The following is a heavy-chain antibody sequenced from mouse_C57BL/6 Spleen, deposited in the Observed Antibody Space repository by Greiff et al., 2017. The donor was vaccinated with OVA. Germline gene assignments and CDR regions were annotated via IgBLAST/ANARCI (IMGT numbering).Heavy chain of an antibody. CDR1: GYTFTSYW. D-gene: IGHD6-5*01. CDR2: IHPNSGST. J-gene: IGHJ4*01. V-gene: IGHV1-64*01. CDR3: ARPSYASYAMDY. Sequence: QVQLQQPGAELVKPGASVKLSCKASGYTFTSYWMHWVKQRPGQGLEWIGMIHPNSGSTNYNEKFKSKATLTVDKSSSTAYMQLSSLTSEDSAVYYCARPSYASYAMDYWGQGTSVTVSS.